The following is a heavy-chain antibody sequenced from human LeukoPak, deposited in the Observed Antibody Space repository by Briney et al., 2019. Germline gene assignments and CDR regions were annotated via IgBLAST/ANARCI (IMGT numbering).Heavy chain of an antibody. CDR3: ARVPWNARDAFDI. CDR2: ISSSGSTI. CDR1: GFTFSSYE. Sequence: GGSLRLSCAASGFTFSSYEMNWARQAPGKGLEWVSYISSSGSTIYYADSVKGRFTISRDNAKNSLYLQMNSLRAEDTAVYYCARVPWNARDAFDIWGQGTMVTVSS. J-gene: IGHJ3*02. D-gene: IGHD1-1*01. V-gene: IGHV3-48*03.